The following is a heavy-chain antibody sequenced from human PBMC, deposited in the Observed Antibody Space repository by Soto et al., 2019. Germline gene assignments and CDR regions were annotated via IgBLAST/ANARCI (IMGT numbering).Heavy chain of an antibody. V-gene: IGHV3-30*18. J-gene: IGHJ4*02. CDR2: ISYDGSNK. CDR1: GFTFSSYG. CDR3: AKDRATVVTGFDY. Sequence: LRPSCAASGFTFSSYGMHWVRQAPGKGLEWVAVISYDGSNKYYADSVKGRFTISRDNSKNTLYLQMNSLRAEDTAVYYCAKDRATVVTGFDYWGQGTLVTVSS. D-gene: IGHD4-17*01.